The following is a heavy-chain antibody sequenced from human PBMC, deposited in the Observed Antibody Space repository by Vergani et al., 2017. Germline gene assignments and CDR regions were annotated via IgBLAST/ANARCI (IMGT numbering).Heavy chain of an antibody. CDR2: IYPGDSDT. V-gene: IGHV5-51*01. Sequence: EVQLVQSGAEVKKPGESLKISCKGSGYSFTSYWIGWVRQMPGKGLEWMGIIYPGDSDTRYSPSFRGQVTISADKSISTAYLQWSSLKASDTAMYYCARQYSSGWTGYYFDYWGQGTLVTVSS. J-gene: IGHJ4*02. D-gene: IGHD6-19*01. CDR1: GYSFTSYW. CDR3: ARQYSSGWTGYYFDY.